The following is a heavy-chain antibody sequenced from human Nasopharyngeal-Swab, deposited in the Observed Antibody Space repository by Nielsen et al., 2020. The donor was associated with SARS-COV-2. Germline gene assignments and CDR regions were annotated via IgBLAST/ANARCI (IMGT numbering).Heavy chain of an antibody. CDR3: ARGRGGYYNLDY. Sequence: LKISCAASGFTFGSHDIHWVRQPTGKGLEWVSGIDTAGETYYADSVNGRYTISREDVKSFLYLQMNSLRVEDSGVYYCARGRGGYYNLDYWGQGTLVTVSP. CDR1: GFTFGSHD. V-gene: IGHV3-13*01. J-gene: IGHJ4*02. CDR2: IDTAGET. D-gene: IGHD3-9*01.